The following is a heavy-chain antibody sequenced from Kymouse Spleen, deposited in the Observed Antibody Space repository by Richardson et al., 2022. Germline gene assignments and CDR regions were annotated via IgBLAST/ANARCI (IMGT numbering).Heavy chain of an antibody. CDR2: IKQDGSEK. D-gene: IGHD1-26*01. Sequence: EVQLVESGGGLVQPGGSLRLSCAASGFTFSSYWMSWVRQAPGKGLEWVANIKQDGSEKYYVDSVKGRFTISRDNAKNSLYLQMNSLRAEDTAVYYCARPYTVGPGGYFDYWGQGTLVTVSS. CDR1: GFTFSSYW. CDR3: ARPYTVGPGGYFDY. V-gene: IGHV3-7*01. J-gene: IGHJ4*02.